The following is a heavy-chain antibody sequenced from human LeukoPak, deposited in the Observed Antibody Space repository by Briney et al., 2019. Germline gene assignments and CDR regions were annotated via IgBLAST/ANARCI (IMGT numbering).Heavy chain of an antibody. J-gene: IGHJ4*02. Sequence: ASVKVSCKASGYTFTGYYMHWVRQAPGQGLEWMGRINPNSGGTNYAQKFQGRVTMTRDTSTSTAYMELSRLRSDDTAVYYCARDSEDYYDSSGYRYWGQGTLVTVSS. D-gene: IGHD3-22*01. CDR3: ARDSEDYYDSSGYRY. V-gene: IGHV1-2*06. CDR2: INPNSGGT. CDR1: GYTFTGYY.